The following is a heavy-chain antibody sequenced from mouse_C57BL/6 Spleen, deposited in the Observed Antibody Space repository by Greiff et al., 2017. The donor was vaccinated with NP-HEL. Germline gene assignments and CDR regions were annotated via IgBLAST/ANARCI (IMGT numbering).Heavy chain of an antibody. CDR2: INPNNGGT. V-gene: IGHV1-22*01. D-gene: IGHD3-2*02. Sequence: DVQLQESGPELVKPGASVKMSCKASGYTFTDYNMHWVKQSHGKSLEWIGYINPNNGGTSYNQKFKGKATLTVNKSSSTAYMELRSLTSEDSAVYYCARPTAQATWFAYWGQGTLVTVSA. CDR3: ARPTAQATWFAY. J-gene: IGHJ3*01. CDR1: GYTFTDYN.